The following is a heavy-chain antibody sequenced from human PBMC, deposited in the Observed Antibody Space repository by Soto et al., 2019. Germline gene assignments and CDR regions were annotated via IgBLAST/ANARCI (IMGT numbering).Heavy chain of an antibody. D-gene: IGHD6-19*01. CDR1: GFTFSSYG. J-gene: IGHJ4*02. CDR2: IWYDGSNK. Sequence: GGSLRLSCAASGFTFSSYGMDWVRQAPGKGLEWVAVIWYDGSNKYYADSVKGRFTISRDNSKNTLYLQMNSLRAEDTAVYYCARVGVAGIVDYWGQGTLVTVSS. CDR3: ARVGVAGIVDY. V-gene: IGHV3-33*01.